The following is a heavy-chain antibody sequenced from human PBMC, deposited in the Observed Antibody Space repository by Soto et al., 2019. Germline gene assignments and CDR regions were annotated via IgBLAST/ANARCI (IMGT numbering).Heavy chain of an antibody. Sequence: QVQLQESGPGLVKPSQTLSLTCTVSGGSISSGGYYWSWIRQHPGKGLEWIGYIYYSGSTYYNPSLKRRVTISGDTAKNQFSLKLSSVTAADTAVYYCARERYDILTGYYRYFDYWGQGTLVTVSS. J-gene: IGHJ4*02. D-gene: IGHD3-9*01. CDR3: ARERYDILTGYYRYFDY. CDR2: IYYSGST. CDR1: GGSISSGGYY. V-gene: IGHV4-31*03.